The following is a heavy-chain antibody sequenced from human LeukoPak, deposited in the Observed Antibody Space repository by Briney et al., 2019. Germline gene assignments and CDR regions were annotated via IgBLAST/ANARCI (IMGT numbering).Heavy chain of an antibody. Sequence: ASVKVSCKASGYTFTGYYMHWVRQAPGQGLEWMGWINPNSGGTNYAQKFQGRVTMTRDTSITTAFMELTRLISDDTAVYYCTRDLLGFATTPLSDWGQGTLVTVSS. J-gene: IGHJ4*02. CDR1: GYTFTGYY. CDR2: INPNSGGT. D-gene: IGHD4-17*01. V-gene: IGHV1-2*02. CDR3: TRDLLGFATTPLSD.